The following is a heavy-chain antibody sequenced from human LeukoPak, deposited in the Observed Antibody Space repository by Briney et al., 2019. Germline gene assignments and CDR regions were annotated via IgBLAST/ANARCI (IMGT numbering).Heavy chain of an antibody. CDR3: ARDSSGWYGIAGYYYYGMDV. J-gene: IGHJ6*02. CDR2: ISPYNGNT. D-gene: IGHD6-19*01. V-gene: IGHV1-18*01. Sequence: ASVKVSCKASGYTFTSYGISWVRQAPGQGLEWMGWISPYNGNTNYAQKLQGRVTMTTDTSTSTAYMELRSLRSDDTAVYYCARDSSGWYGIAGYYYYGMDVWGQGTTVTVSS. CDR1: GYTFTSYG.